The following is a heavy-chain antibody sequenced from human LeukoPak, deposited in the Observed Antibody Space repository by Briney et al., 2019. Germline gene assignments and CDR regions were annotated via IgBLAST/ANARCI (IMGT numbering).Heavy chain of an antibody. J-gene: IGHJ4*02. D-gene: IGHD1-1*01. CDR3: ARLYRNAFDY. V-gene: IGHV3-30*02. CDR1: GFTFSSYG. Sequence: PGGSLRLSCAASGFTFSSYGMHWVRQAPGKGLEWVAFIRYDGSNKYYADSVEGRFTISRDNSKNTLYLQMNSLRAEDTAVYYCARLYRNAFDYWGQGTLVTVSS. CDR2: IRYDGSNK.